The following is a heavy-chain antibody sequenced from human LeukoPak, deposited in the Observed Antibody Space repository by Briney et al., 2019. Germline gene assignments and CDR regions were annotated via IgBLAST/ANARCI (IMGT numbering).Heavy chain of an antibody. V-gene: IGHV4-34*01. CDR2: INHSGST. CDR1: GGSISSYY. D-gene: IGHD2-2*01. J-gene: IGHJ6*02. Sequence: SETLSLTCTVSGGSISSYYWSWIRQPPGKGLEWIGEINHSGSTNYNPSLKSRVTISVDTSKNQFSLKLSSVTAADTAVYYCARERCSSTSCYFRGPAVWGQGTTVTVSS. CDR3: ARERCSSTSCYFRGPAV.